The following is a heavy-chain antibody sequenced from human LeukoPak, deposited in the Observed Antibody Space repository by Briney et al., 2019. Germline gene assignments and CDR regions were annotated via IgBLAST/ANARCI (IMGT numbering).Heavy chain of an antibody. V-gene: IGHV4-34*01. CDR3: ARQSWYFGMDV. CDR1: GGSFSGYY. D-gene: IGHD6-13*01. CDR2: INQSGGT. Sequence: SETLSLTCAVYGGSFSGYYWNWIRQPPGKGLEWIGEINQSGGTNYNASLKSRVTISVDTSKNQISLKLSSVTAADTAVYYCARQSWYFGMDVWGQGTTVTVSS. J-gene: IGHJ6*02.